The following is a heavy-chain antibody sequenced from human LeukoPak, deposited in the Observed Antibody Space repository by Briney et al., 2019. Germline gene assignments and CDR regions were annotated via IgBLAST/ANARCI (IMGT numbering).Heavy chain of an antibody. D-gene: IGHD2-15*01. Sequence: SETLSLTCTVSGGSVSSGSYYWSWIRQPPGKGLEWIGYIYYSGSTNYNPSLKSRVTISVDTSKNQFSLKLSSVTAADTAVYYCARDEQEYCSGGSCYRVVYRGQGTLVTVSS. CDR1: GGSVSSGSYY. CDR3: ARDEQEYCSGGSCYRVVY. J-gene: IGHJ4*02. V-gene: IGHV4-61*01. CDR2: IYYSGST.